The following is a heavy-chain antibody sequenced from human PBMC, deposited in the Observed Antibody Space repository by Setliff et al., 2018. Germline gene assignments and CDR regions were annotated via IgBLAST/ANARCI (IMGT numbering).Heavy chain of an antibody. CDR2: IYTSGST. Sequence: SETLSLTCTVSGGSISSYYWSWIRQPPGKGLEWIGYIYTSGSTNYTPSLKSRVTISVDTSKNQFSLKLSSVTAADTAVYYCARLSPYNTGPPFDYWGQGTLVTVAS. CDR3: ARLSPYNTGPPFDY. D-gene: IGHD2-8*02. J-gene: IGHJ4*02. CDR1: GGSISSYY. V-gene: IGHV4-4*08.